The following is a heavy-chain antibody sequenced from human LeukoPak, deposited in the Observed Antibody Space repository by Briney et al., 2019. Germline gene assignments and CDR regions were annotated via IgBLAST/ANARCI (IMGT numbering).Heavy chain of an antibody. Sequence: GGSLRLSCSASGLPFNNYVMHWVRQAPGKGLDYVSGISADGGTTYYADSAKGRFTISRDNSNNTLYLQLSSLRAEDTAVYYCARVGGSYYDYWGQGTLVTVSS. CDR2: ISADGGTT. CDR3: ARVGGSYYDY. CDR1: GLPFNNYV. V-gene: IGHV3-64D*06. J-gene: IGHJ4*02. D-gene: IGHD1-26*01.